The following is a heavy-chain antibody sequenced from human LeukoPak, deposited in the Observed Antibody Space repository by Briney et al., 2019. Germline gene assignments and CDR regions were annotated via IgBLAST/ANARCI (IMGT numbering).Heavy chain of an antibody. D-gene: IGHD3-22*01. J-gene: IGHJ4*02. V-gene: IGHV3-30*18. CDR2: ISYDGSNK. CDR3: AKAKFRDYYDSSGYAAY. CDR1: GFTFSSYA. Sequence: GGSLRLSCAASGFTFSSYAMSWVRQAPGKGLGWVAVISYDGSNKYYADSAKGRFTISRDNSKNTLYLQMNSLRAEDTAVYYCAKAKFRDYYDSSGYAAYWGQGTLVTVSS.